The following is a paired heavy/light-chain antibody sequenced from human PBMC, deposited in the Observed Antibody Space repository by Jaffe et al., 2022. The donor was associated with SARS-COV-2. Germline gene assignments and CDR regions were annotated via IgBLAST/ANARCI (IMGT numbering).Light chain of an antibody. CDR3: GTWDTSLSAVV. CDR2: DNN. J-gene: IGLJ2*01. CDR1: NSNIGTND. V-gene: IGLV1-51*01. Sequence: QSVLTQPPSVSAAPGQNVAISCSGDNSNIGTNDVSWYQQLPGAAPKLLISDNNKRPSGIPDRFSGSKSGASATLAVTGLQTGDEADYYCGTWDTSLSAVVFGGGTKLTVL.
Heavy chain of an antibody. Sequence: QVHLQESGPAQLKSSETLSLTCRVSGTSIYSSNYYWGWVRQAPGRGLEYIASMSYAGKTYYSPSLKSRVYISLDASKSQFSLRLASVTAADAAVYFCARLRYTHTVLIDWGQGALVTVSS. D-gene: IGHD2-2*02. V-gene: IGHV4-39*01. CDR1: GTSIYSSNYY. J-gene: IGHJ4*02. CDR2: MSYAGKT. CDR3: ARLRYTHTVLID.